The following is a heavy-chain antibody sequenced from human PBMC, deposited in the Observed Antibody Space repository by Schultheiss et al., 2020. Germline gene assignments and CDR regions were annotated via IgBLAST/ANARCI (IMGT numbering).Heavy chain of an antibody. CDR2: IYTSGST. CDR1: GGSFSGYY. D-gene: IGHD3-10*01. V-gene: IGHV4-59*10. Sequence: SETLSLTCAVYGGSFSGYYWSWIRQPAGKGLEWIGRIYTSGSTNYNPSLKSRVTISVDTSKNQFSLKLSSVTAADTAVYYCAGGSGSYSSYYYGMDVWGQGTTVTVSS. CDR3: AGGSGSYSSYYYGMDV. J-gene: IGHJ6*02.